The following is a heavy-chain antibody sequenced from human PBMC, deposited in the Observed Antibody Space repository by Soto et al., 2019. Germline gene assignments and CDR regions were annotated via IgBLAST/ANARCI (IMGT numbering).Heavy chain of an antibody. CDR1: GFTFTTYS. D-gene: IGHD4-17*01. J-gene: IGHJ4*02. CDR3: AKDLRPDGVWDFDS. Sequence: EVQLLESGGDLVQPGGSLRLSCAASGFTFTTYSMVWVRQAPGRGPEWVSGIIQDGTTYYADSVKGRFTISRDNSWNTVYLQMANLRGEDTALYYCAKDLRPDGVWDFDSWGREPWSPSPQ. CDR2: IIQDGTT. V-gene: IGHV3-23*01.